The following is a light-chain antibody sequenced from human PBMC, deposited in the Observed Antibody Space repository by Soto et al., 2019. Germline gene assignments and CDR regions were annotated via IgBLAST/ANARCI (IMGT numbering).Light chain of an antibody. Sequence: EIVMTQSPATLSVSPGERATLSCRASQSVSSNLAWHQQKPGQAPRLLIYGASARATGIPVRFSGSWSGTEFTLTISSLQSEDFAVYYCQQYNNWPRTFGQGTKVDIK. CDR2: GAS. CDR1: QSVSSN. J-gene: IGKJ1*01. CDR3: QQYNNWPRT. V-gene: IGKV3-15*01.